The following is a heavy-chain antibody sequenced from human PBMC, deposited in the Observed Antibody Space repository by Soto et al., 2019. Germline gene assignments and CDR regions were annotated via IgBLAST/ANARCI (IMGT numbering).Heavy chain of an antibody. CDR2: INPNSGGT. V-gene: IGHV1-2*04. J-gene: IGHJ4*02. Sequence: QVQLVQSGAEVKKPGASVKVSCKASGYTFTGYYMHWVRQAPGQGLEWMGWINPNSGGTNYAQKFQGWVTMTRDTSISPAYMELSRLRSDDTAVYYCARDIGDYGGYYFDYWGQGTLVTVSS. CDR3: ARDIGDYGGYYFDY. D-gene: IGHD4-17*01. CDR1: GYTFTGYY.